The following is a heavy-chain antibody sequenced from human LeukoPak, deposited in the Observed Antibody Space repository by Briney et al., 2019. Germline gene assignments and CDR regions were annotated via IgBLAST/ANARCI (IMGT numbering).Heavy chain of an antibody. V-gene: IGHV3-48*01. CDR3: ARNPSSDY. J-gene: IGHJ4*02. Sequence: GRSLRLSCAASGFTFSSYSMNWVRQAPGKGLEWVSYISSSSSTIYYADSVKGRFTISRDNAKNSLYLQMNSLRAEDTAVYYCARNPSSDYWGQGTLVTVSS. CDR2: ISSSSSTI. CDR1: GFTFSSYS.